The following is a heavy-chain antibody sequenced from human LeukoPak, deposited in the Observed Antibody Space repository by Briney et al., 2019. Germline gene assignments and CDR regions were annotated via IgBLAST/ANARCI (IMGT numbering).Heavy chain of an antibody. J-gene: IGHJ3*01. CDR3: ARARHCTTATCASAAFDA. CDR1: GFTFSSYC. Sequence: PGGSLRLSCAASGFTFSSYCMSWVRQAPGKGLEWVANIKQDGSEKYYVDSVKGRFTISRDNVKNSLYLQMNSLRAEDTAVYYCARARHCTTATCASAAFDAWGQGTMVTVSS. D-gene: IGHD2-8*01. CDR2: IKQDGSEK. V-gene: IGHV3-7*01.